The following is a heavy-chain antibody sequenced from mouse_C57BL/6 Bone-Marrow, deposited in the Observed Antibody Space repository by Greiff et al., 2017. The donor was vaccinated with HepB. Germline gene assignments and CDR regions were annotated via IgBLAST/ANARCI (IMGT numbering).Heavy chain of an antibody. D-gene: IGHD1-1*01. V-gene: IGHV3-6*01. Sequence: DVKLQESGPGLVKPSQSLSLTCSVTGYSITSGYYWNWIRQFPGNKLEWMGYISYDGSNNYNPSLKNRISITRDTSKNQFFLKLNSVTTEDTATYYCARDPLYYYGSSYYFDYWGQGTTLTVSS. CDR3: ARDPLYYYGSSYYFDY. J-gene: IGHJ2*01. CDR1: GYSITSGYY. CDR2: ISYDGSN.